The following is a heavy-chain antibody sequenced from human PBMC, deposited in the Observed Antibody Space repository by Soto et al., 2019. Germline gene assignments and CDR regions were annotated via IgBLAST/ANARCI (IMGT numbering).Heavy chain of an antibody. CDR3: ARELIAVAGTGLGIDP. CDR1: GGTFSSYA. Sequence: QVQLVQSGAEVKKPGSSVKVSCTASGGTFSSYAISWVRQAPGQGLEWMGGIIPIFGTANYAQKFQGRVRITADESTSTAYMELSSLRSEDTAVYYCARELIAVAGTGLGIDPWGQGTLVTVSS. V-gene: IGHV1-69*01. CDR2: IIPIFGTA. J-gene: IGHJ5*02. D-gene: IGHD6-19*01.